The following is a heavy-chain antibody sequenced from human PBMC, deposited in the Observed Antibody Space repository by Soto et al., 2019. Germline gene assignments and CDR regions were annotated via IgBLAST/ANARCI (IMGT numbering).Heavy chain of an antibody. CDR1: GFTVSSNY. J-gene: IGHJ5*02. CDR3: ARDSFVPTPLGFDP. D-gene: IGHD6-6*01. Sequence: GGALRLSCVASGFTVSSNYMSWVRQAPGKGLEWGSVIYAGGNTYYADSVKGRFTSSRDNAKNTLYLQMNSLRAEDTAVYYCARDSFVPTPLGFDPWGQGTLVTVSS. CDR2: IYAGGNT. V-gene: IGHV3-53*01.